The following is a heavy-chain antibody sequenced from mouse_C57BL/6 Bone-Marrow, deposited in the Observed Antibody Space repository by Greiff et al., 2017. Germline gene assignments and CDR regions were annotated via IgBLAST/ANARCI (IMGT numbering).Heavy chain of an antibody. J-gene: IGHJ2*01. CDR2: ISSGGSYT. CDR3: ARHGGRGLGPFDD. D-gene: IGHD4-1*01. CDR1: GFTFSSSG. Sequence: EVALVESGGDLVKPGGSLKLSCAASGFTFSSSGMSWVRQTPDKRLEWVATISSGGSYTYYPDSVKGRFTISRDNSKNTLYLQMSSLKSDDTAMYYCARHGGRGLGPFDDGGQGTTLTVSS. V-gene: IGHV5-6*01.